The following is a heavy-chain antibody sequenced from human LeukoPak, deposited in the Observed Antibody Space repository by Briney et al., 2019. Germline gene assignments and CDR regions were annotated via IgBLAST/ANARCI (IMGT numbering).Heavy chain of an antibody. CDR1: GGTFSSYA. J-gene: IGHJ5*02. D-gene: IGHD3-10*01. CDR3: ARSSWFGDYNWFDP. CDR2: IIPIFGTA. V-gene: IGHV1-69*06. Sequence: ASVKVSCKASGGTFSSYAISWVRQAPGQGLEWRGGIIPIFGTANYAQKFQGRVTITADKSTSTAYMELSSLRSEDTAVYYCARSSWFGDYNWFDPWGQGTLVTVSS.